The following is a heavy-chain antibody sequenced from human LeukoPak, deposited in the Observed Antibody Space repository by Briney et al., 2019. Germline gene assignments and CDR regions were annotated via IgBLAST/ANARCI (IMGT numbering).Heavy chain of an antibody. J-gene: IGHJ4*02. D-gene: IGHD2-2*01. CDR1: GYTFTSYG. Sequence: ASVKVSCKASGYTFTSYGICWVRQAPGQGLEGMGWISAYNGNTNYAQKLQGRVTMTTDTSTSTAYMELRSLRSDDTAVYYCARNFGEGPFVVVHYWGQGTLVTVSS. V-gene: IGHV1-18*01. CDR3: ARNFGEGPFVVVHY. CDR2: ISAYNGNT.